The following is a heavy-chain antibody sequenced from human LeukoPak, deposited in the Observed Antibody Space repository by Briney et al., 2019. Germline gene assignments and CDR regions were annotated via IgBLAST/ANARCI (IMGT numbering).Heavy chain of an antibody. V-gene: IGHV1-69*05. CDR1: GGTFSSYA. CDR2: IIPIFGTA. J-gene: IGHJ1*01. CDR3: ARVRGYYDSSGYPSDYFQH. Sequence: SVKVSCKASGGTFSSYAISWVRQAPGQGLEWMGRIIPIFGTANYVQKFQGRVTITTDVSTSTAYMELSSLRSEDTAVYYCARVRGYYDSSGYPSDYFQHWGQGTLVTVSS. D-gene: IGHD3-22*01.